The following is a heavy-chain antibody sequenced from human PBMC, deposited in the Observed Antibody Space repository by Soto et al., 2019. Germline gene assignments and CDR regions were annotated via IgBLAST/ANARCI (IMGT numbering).Heavy chain of an antibody. CDR1: GFTFSSYE. Sequence: GGSLRLSCAASGFTFSSYEMNWVRQAPGKGLEWVSYISSRGSTIYYADSVKGRFTISRDNAKNSLYLQMNSLRAEDTAVYYCARDIVVVVAATYYYYGMDVWGQGTTVTVSS. CDR3: ARDIVVVVAATYYYYGMDV. V-gene: IGHV3-48*03. J-gene: IGHJ6*02. D-gene: IGHD2-15*01. CDR2: ISSRGSTI.